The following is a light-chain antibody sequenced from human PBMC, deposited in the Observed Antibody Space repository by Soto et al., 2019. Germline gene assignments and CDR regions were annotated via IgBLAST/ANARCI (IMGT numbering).Light chain of an antibody. CDR3: QHYGSSPPYT. CDR2: GAS. Sequence: ELVLTQSPGPLSLFPGEIATLSFRSSQSVSSSDLAWYQQKPGQAPRLLIYGASIRATGIPDRFSGSGSGTAFTLTISRLVPEDFAVYYCQHYGSSPPYTFGQGNKLEIK. CDR1: QSVSSSD. J-gene: IGKJ2*01. V-gene: IGKV3-20*01.